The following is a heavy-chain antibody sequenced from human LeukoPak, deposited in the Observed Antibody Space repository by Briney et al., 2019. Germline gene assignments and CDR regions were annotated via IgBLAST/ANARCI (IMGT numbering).Heavy chain of an antibody. J-gene: IGHJ4*02. CDR2: ISYDGSNK. CDR1: GFTFSSYA. D-gene: IGHD1-26*01. CDR3: ARGIVGATWGRCY. V-gene: IGHV3-30-3*01. Sequence: PGGSLRLSCAASGFTFSSYAMHWVRQAPGKGLEWVAVISYDGSNKYYADSVKGRFTISRDNAKNSLYLQMNSLRAEDTAVYYCARGIVGATWGRCYWGQGTLVTVSS.